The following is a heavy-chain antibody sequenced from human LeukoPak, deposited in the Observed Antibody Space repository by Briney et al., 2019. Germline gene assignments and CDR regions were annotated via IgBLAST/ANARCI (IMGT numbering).Heavy chain of an antibody. D-gene: IGHD4-17*01. V-gene: IGHV1-18*01. Sequence: ASVNVSSKASGYTVTTYGINWVRQAPGQGLEWMGWISAYSGHTKYAQRLQGRVTMTTDTSTNTAYMQLTSLRSDDTAVYYCARDVSTVTTRGDYYYYMDVWGKGTAVTVSS. CDR1: GYTVTTYG. CDR3: ARDVSTVTTRGDYYYYMDV. J-gene: IGHJ6*03. CDR2: ISAYSGHT.